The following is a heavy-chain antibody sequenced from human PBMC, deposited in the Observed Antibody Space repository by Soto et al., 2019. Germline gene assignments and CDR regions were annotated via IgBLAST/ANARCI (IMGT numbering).Heavy chain of an antibody. Sequence: QVQLVQSGAEVKKPGSSVKVSCKASGGTFSSYTISWVRQAPGQGLEWMGRIIPILGIANYAQKFQGRVTITADKSTSTAYMELSSLRSEDTAVYYCARSSPLTYPAPLYNWFDPWGQGTLVTVSS. CDR1: GGTFSSYT. CDR2: IIPILGIA. V-gene: IGHV1-69*02. J-gene: IGHJ5*02. D-gene: IGHD2-2*01. CDR3: ARSSPLTYPAPLYNWFDP.